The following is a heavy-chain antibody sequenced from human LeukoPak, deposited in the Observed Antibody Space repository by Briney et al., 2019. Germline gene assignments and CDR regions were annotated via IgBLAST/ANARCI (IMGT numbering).Heavy chain of an antibody. CDR1: GGSITSGTYY. D-gene: IGHD3-16*01. J-gene: IGHJ4*02. CDR2: TSPSGNT. V-gene: IGHV4-61*02. CDR3: VRDGGQYTADYKGGFYYFDY. Sequence: SQTLSLTCTVSGGSITSGTYYWSWIRQPAGKGLEWIGRTSPSGNTNYNPSLKTRVTVSLEMPGNQFSLVLSSVTAADTAIYYCVRDGGQYTADYKGGFYYFDYWGPGTLVTVSS.